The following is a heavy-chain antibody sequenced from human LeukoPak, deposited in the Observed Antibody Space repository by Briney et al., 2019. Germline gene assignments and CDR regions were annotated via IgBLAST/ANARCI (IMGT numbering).Heavy chain of an antibody. V-gene: IGHV3-74*01. CDR2: INSDGSST. CDR3: ARARDLINWFDT. Sequence: GGSLRLSCAASGFTFSSYWMHWVRQAPGKGLVWVSRINSDGSSTSYADSVKGRFTISSDNAKNTLYLQMNSLRAEDTAVYYCARARDLINWFDTWGQGTLVTVSS. CDR1: GFTFSSYW. D-gene: IGHD2-8*01. J-gene: IGHJ5*02.